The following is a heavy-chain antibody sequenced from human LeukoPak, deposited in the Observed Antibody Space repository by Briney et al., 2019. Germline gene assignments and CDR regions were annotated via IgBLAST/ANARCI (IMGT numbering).Heavy chain of an antibody. V-gene: IGHV4-59*01. CDR1: GGSISSFY. CDR2: IYYSGST. D-gene: IGHD3-3*01. Sequence: SETLSLTCTVSGGSISSFYWSWIRQPPGKGLEWIGYIYYSGSTNYNPSLKSRVTISVDTSKNQFSLKLSSVTAADTAVYYCARMRTLWSGYSFDYWGRGTLVTVSS. CDR3: ARMRTLWSGYSFDY. J-gene: IGHJ4*02.